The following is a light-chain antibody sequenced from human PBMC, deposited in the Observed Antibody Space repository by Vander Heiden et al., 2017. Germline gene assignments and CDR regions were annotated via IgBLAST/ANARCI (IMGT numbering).Light chain of an antibody. Sequence: DIQLTQSPATLSVSLGDRATLSCRASQSVSSYLAWYQQKPGQAPRRLIFDASNRATGIPARFSGSGSGTDFTLTISSLEPEDFALYHCQQRSNWPLTFGGGTKVEIK. J-gene: IGKJ4*01. CDR2: DAS. CDR3: QQRSNWPLT. CDR1: QSVSSY. V-gene: IGKV3-11*01.